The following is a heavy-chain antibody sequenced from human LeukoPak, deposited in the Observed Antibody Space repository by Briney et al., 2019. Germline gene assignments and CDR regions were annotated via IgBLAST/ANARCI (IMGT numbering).Heavy chain of an antibody. J-gene: IGHJ6*02. D-gene: IGHD2-15*01. CDR3: ARGWRMISGGVWTDDYFYYGMDV. V-gene: IGHV4-34*01. CDR2: INHSRST. CDR1: GGSFSSYH. Sequence: TSETLSLTCAVYGGSFSSYHWSWIRQPPGKGLEWIGEINHSRSTNYNPSLKSRVTISVDTSKNQFSLKVSSVTAADTAVYYCARGWRMISGGVWTDDYFYYGMDVWGQGTTVTVSS.